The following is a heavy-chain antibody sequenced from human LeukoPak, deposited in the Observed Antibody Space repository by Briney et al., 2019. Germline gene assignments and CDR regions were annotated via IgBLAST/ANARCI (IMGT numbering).Heavy chain of an antibody. Sequence: ASVKVSCKASGYTFSNYGISWVRQAPGQRLEWMGWINAGNGNTKYSQKFQGRVTITRDTSASTAYMELSSLRSEDTAVYYCAREGALYSSSWYGFDYWGQGTLVTVSS. D-gene: IGHD6-13*01. V-gene: IGHV1-3*01. CDR3: AREGALYSSSWYGFDY. CDR1: GYTFSNYG. J-gene: IGHJ4*02. CDR2: INAGNGNT.